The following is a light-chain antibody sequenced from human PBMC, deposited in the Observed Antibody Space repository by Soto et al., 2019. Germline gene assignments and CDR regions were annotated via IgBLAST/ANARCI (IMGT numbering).Light chain of an antibody. CDR1: QSVSSY. V-gene: IGKV3-11*01. CDR2: DAS. J-gene: IGKJ1*01. CDR3: QQYGTSPAT. Sequence: EIVLTQSPATLSLSPGERATLSCRASQSVSSYLAWYQQKPGQAPRLLIYDASNRATGIPARFSGSGSGTDFTLTISSLEPEDFAVYYCQQYGTSPATYGQWTKV.